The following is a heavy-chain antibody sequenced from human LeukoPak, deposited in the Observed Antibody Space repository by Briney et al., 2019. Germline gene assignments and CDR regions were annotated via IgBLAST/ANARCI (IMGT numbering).Heavy chain of an antibody. CDR3: AKADWYYFDY. J-gene: IGHJ4*02. CDR1: GFTFSSYG. CDR2: IRYDGSNK. Sequence: GGSLRLSCAAAGFTFSSYGMHWVRQAPGKGLEWVAFIRYDGSNKYYADSVKGRFTISRDNSKNTLYLQMNSLRAEDTAVYYCAKADWYYFDYWGQGTLVTVSS. V-gene: IGHV3-30*02. D-gene: IGHD3-9*01.